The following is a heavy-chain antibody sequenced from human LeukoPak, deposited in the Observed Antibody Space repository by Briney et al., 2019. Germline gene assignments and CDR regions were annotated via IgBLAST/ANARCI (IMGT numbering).Heavy chain of an antibody. CDR3: AGDYYYYGMDV. J-gene: IGHJ6*02. CDR2: ISWNSGSI. V-gene: IGHV3-9*01. CDR1: GYTFDDYA. Sequence: GGSLRLSCAGSGYTFDDYAMHWVRQAPGKGLEWVSGISWNSGSIGYADSVKGGFTISRDNAKNSLYLQMNSLRAEDTALYYCAGDYYYYGMDVWGQGTTVTVSS.